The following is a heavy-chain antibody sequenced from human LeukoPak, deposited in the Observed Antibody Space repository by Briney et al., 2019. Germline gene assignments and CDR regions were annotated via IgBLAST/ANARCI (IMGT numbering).Heavy chain of an antibody. CDR2: VFDSGST. J-gene: IGHJ5*02. V-gene: IGHV4-59*11. CDR1: GGSINNHY. Sequence: SETLSLTCSVSGGSINNHYWSWIRQTPGKGLEWIGYVFDSGSTNYNPSVKSRVTISVDTSRNQFSLRLSSVTAADTAVYYCAKHLTNAFYDMIWFDPWGQEILVTVSS. D-gene: IGHD2/OR15-2a*01. CDR3: AKHLTNAFYDMIWFDP.